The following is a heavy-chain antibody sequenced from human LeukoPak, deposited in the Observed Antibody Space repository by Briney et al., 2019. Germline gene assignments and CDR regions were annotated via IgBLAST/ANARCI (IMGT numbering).Heavy chain of an antibody. V-gene: IGHV1-46*01. J-gene: IGHJ5*02. CDR3: ARAPYGSGSYYTTTFDP. CDR2: INPSGGST. CDR1: GYTFTSYY. Sequence: ASVKVSCKASGYTFTSYYMHWVRQAPGQELEWMGIINPSGGSTSYAQKFQGRVTMTRDTSTSTVYMELSNLRSEGTAVYYCARAPYGSGSYYTTTFDPWGQGTLVTVSS. D-gene: IGHD3-10*01.